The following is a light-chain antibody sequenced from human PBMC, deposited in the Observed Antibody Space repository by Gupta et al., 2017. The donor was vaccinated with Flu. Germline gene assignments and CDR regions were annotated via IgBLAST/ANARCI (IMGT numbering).Light chain of an antibody. CDR3: QHSSSSPWA. CDR1: QNVAES. Sequence: PGERATLSCRASQNVAESLSCYEQKPRQHPSLLRVEASTRATGIPESFIGGRWGTTYFPLTISRQEQDYSAEYYFQHSSSSPWAFGHGTKVDIK. J-gene: IGKJ3*01. V-gene: IGKV3-20*01. CDR2: EAS.